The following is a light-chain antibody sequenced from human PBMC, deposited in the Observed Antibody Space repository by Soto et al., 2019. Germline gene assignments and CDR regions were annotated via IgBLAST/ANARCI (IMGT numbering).Light chain of an antibody. CDR3: QQYNSNPLT. CDR1: QSIGSW. Sequence: DIQMTQSPSTLSASVGDRVTITSRASQSIGSWLAWYQQKPGKAPKLLIYDVSSLESGVPSRFSGSGSGTGFTLTIGSLQPDDFATYYCQQYNSNPLTFGGGTKVEFK. CDR2: DVS. V-gene: IGKV1-5*01. J-gene: IGKJ4*01.